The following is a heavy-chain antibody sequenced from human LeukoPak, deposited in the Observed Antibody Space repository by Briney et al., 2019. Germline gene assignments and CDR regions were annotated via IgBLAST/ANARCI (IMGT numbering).Heavy chain of an antibody. D-gene: IGHD3-9*01. CDR3: AREEFDILTGYCQY. CDR1: GGSFSGYY. V-gene: IGHV4-34*01. CDR2: INHSGST. J-gene: IGHJ4*02. Sequence: PSETLSLTCAVYGGSFSGYYWRWIRQPPGKGLEWIGEINHSGSTNYNPSLKSRVTISVDTSKNQFSLKLSSVTAADTAVYYCAREEFDILTGYCQYWGQGTLVTVSS.